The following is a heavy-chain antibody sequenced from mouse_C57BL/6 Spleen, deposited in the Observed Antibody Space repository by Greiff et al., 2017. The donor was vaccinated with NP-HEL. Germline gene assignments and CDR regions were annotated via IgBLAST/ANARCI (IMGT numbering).Heavy chain of an antibody. D-gene: IGHD1-1*01. CDR1: GYSITSGYY. V-gene: IGHV3-6*01. CDR3: ARGGLTTVLDY. CDR2: ISYDGSN. J-gene: IGHJ2*01. Sequence: EVHLVESGPGLVKPSQSLSLTCSVTGYSITSGYYWNWIRQFPGNKLEWMGYISYDGSNNYNPSLKNRISITRDTSKNQFFLKLNSVTTEDTATYYCARGGLTTVLDYWGQGTTLTVSS.